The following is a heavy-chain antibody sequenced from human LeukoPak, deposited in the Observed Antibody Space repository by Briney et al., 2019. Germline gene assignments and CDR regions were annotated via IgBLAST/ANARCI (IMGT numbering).Heavy chain of an antibody. Sequence: SETLSLTCTVSGGSISSYYWSWIRQPPGKGLEWIGYIYYSGSTNYNPSLESRVTISVDTSKNQFSLKLSSVTAADTAVYYCARGGSLRYSSSWAYDYWGQGTLVTVSS. CDR1: GGSISSYY. J-gene: IGHJ4*02. CDR2: IYYSGST. D-gene: IGHD6-13*01. V-gene: IGHV4-59*01. CDR3: ARGGSLRYSSSWAYDY.